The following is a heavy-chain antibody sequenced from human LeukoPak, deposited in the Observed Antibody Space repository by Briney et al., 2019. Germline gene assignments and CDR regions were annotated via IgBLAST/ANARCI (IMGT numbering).Heavy chain of an antibody. J-gene: IGHJ6*03. Sequence: ASVKVSCKASGGTFSSYAISWVRQAPGQGLEWMGGIIPIFGTANYAQKFQGRVTITADKSTSTAYMELSSLRSEDTAVYYCARVQFDWLFPYYYYYYMDVWGKGTTVTVSS. V-gene: IGHV1-69*06. CDR3: ARVQFDWLFPYYYYYYMDV. CDR2: IIPIFGTA. CDR1: GGTFSSYA. D-gene: IGHD3-9*01.